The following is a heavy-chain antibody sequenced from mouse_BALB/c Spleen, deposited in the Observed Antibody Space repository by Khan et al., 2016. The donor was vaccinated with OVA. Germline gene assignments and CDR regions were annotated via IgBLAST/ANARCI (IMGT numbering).Heavy chain of an antibody. CDR1: GYTFTSYW. J-gene: IGHJ2*01. CDR3: ARDRIDY. V-gene: IGHV1-7*01. CDR2: INPTSGYT. Sequence: QVHVKQSGAELAKPGASVKMSCKASGYTFTSYWIHWIKQRPGQGLEWIGYINPTSGYTDYNQKFKDKATLTADKSSSTAYMQLSSLTSDDSAVYYCARDRIDYWGQGTALTVSS.